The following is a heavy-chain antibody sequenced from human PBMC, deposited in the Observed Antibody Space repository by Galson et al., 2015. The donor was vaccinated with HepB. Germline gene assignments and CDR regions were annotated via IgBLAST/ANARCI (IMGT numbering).Heavy chain of an antibody. Sequence: SVKVSCKASGGTFSSYAISWVRQAPGQGLEWMGGIIPIFGTANYAQKFQGRVTITADESTSTAYMELSSLRSEDTAVYYCALTPTLRWWFDSWGQGTLVTVSS. D-gene: IGHD4-23*01. J-gene: IGHJ5*01. CDR2: IIPIFGTA. CDR3: ALTPTLRWWFDS. CDR1: GGTFSSYA. V-gene: IGHV1-69*13.